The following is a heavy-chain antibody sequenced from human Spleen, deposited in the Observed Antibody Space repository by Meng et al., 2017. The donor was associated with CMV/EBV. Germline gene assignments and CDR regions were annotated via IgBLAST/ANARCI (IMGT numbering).Heavy chain of an antibody. CDR2: IYIGGTT. J-gene: IGHJ6*02. CDR3: ARGTHDIWSGSPMDV. Sequence: GESLKISCGASGLSVSRSYMSWVRQAPGMGLEWVSSIYIGGTTYYADSVKGRFTISRDGSKNSVYLEMNDLRAEDTAVYYCARGTHDIWSGSPMDVWGQGSTVTVSS. D-gene: IGHD3-3*01. V-gene: IGHV3-66*01. CDR1: GLSVSRSY.